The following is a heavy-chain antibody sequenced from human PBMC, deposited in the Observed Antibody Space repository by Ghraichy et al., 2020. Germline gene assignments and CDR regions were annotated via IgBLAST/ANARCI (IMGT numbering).Heavy chain of an antibody. CDR1: GGSISSSSYY. Sequence: TLSLTCTVSGGSISSSSYYWGWIRQPPGKGLEWIGSIHYSGSTYYNPSLKSRVTISVDTSKNQFSLKLSSVTAADTAVYYCARWYSYGYQRFDYWGQGTLVTVSS. V-gene: IGHV4-39*01. CDR2: IHYSGST. J-gene: IGHJ4*02. D-gene: IGHD5-18*01. CDR3: ARWYSYGYQRFDY.